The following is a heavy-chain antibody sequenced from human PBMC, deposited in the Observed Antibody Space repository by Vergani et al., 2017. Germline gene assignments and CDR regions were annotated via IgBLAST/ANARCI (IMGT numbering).Heavy chain of an antibody. J-gene: IGHJ4*02. Sequence: QVQLVESGGGVVQPGESLRLSCAASGFPFSTSGMHWVRQAPGKGLEWVAFIQKDGIDKFYADSVRGRFTISRDISKNTLYLEMNSQSAEDTALYHCVKDHPVFDEWGRGTLVSVS. V-gene: IGHV3-30*02. CDR1: GFPFSTSG. CDR2: IQKDGIDK. CDR3: VKDHPVFDE.